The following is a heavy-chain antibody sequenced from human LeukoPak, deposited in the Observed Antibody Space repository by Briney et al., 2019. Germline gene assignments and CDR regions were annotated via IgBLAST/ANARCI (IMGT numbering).Heavy chain of an antibody. V-gene: IGHV4-34*01. CDR3: VRRRAIPPVIAARQRSWFHP. D-gene: IGHD6-6*01. CDR1: GGSFSGYY. CDR2: INHSGST. J-gene: IGHJ5*02. Sequence: SETLSLTCAVYGGSFSGYYWGWIRQPPGKGLEWVGGINHSGSTNYNPSLKSRVTISVDTSKNQCSLKLSSVTPADTAAYYCVRRRAIPPVIAARQRSWFHPWRQGPLVPLPS.